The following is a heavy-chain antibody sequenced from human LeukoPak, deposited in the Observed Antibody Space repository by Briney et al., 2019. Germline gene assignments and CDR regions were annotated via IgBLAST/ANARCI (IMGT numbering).Heavy chain of an antibody. J-gene: IGHJ4*02. V-gene: IGHV3-7*01. CDR3: ARETVVTTGGFDY. Sequence: GGSLRLSCAASGFTFSSYWMSWVRQAPGKGLEWVANIKEDGSEKYYVDSVKGRFTISRDNAKNSLYLQMSSLRAKDTAVYYCARETVVTTGGFDYWGQGTLVTVSS. CDR2: IKEDGSEK. D-gene: IGHD3-22*01. CDR1: GFTFSSYW.